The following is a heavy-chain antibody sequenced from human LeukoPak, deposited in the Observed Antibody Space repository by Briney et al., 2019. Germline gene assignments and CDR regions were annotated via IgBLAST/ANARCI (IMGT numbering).Heavy chain of an antibody. CDR2: ISGSGGST. V-gene: IGHV3-23*01. D-gene: IGHD2-2*01. CDR3: ARADIVVVPAAMPGLFDY. Sequence: PGGSLRLSCAASGFTFSSYAMSWVRQAPGKGLEWVSAISGSGGSTYYADSVKGRFTISRDNSKNTLYLQMNSLRAEDTAVYYCARADIVVVPAAMPGLFDYWGQGTLVTVSS. CDR1: GFTFSSYA. J-gene: IGHJ4*02.